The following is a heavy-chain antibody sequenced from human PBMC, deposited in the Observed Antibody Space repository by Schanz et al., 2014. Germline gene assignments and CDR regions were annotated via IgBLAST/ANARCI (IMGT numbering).Heavy chain of an antibody. CDR1: GFTFGSYG. J-gene: IGHJ4*02. CDR2: ISGGGGST. D-gene: IGHD3-16*01. CDR3: AKGLYYDNTGGGFDY. V-gene: IGHV3-23*01. Sequence: VQLLQFGGGVVQPGRSLRLSCAASGFTFGSYGMSWVRQGPGKGLEWVSGISGGGGSTYYADSVKGRFTISRDNSKTTLSLQMNSLRAEDTAVYYCAKGLYYDNTGGGFDYWGQGTLVTVSS.